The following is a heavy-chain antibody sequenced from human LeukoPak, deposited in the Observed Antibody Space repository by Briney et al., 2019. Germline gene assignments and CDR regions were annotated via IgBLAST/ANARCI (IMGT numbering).Heavy chain of an antibody. CDR1: GFTFSDYY. Sequence: GGSLRLSCAASGFTFSDYYMSWIRQAPGKGLEWVSYISSSGSTIYYADSVKGRFTISRDNAKNSLYLQMDTLRAEDTAVYYCARAPRFRLVGVPKGPFDPWGQGTLVTVSS. J-gene: IGHJ5*02. CDR3: ARAPRFRLVGVPKGPFDP. V-gene: IGHV3-11*01. D-gene: IGHD1-26*01. CDR2: ISSSGSTI.